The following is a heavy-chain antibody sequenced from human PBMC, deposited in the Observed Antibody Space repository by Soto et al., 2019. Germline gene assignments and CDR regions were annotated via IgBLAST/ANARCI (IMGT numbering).Heavy chain of an antibody. J-gene: IGHJ4*02. Sequence: ASVKVSCKVSGYTLTELSMHWVRQAPGKGLEWMGGFDPEDGETIYAQKFQGRVTMTEDTSTDTAYMELSSLRSEDTAVYYCATDLLMGVTTKADYWGQGTMVTVSS. V-gene: IGHV1-24*01. D-gene: IGHD2-21*02. CDR1: GYTLTELS. CDR2: FDPEDGET. CDR3: ATDLLMGVTTKADY.